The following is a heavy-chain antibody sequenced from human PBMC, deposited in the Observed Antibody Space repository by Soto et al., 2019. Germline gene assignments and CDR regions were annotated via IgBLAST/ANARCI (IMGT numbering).Heavy chain of an antibody. Sequence: GASVKVSCKASGYTFTSYGISWVRQAPGQGLEWMGWISAYNGNTNYAQKLQGRVTMTTDTSTSTAYMELRSLRSDDTAVYYCARIVDTAMVRKNFDYWGQGTLVTVSS. D-gene: IGHD5-18*01. CDR1: GYTFTSYG. V-gene: IGHV1-18*01. J-gene: IGHJ4*02. CDR2: ISAYNGNT. CDR3: ARIVDTAMVRKNFDY.